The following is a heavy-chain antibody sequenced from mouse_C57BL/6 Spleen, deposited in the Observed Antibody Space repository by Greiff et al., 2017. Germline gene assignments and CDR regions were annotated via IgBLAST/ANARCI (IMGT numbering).Heavy chain of an antibody. CDR3: TTWFNSFYGKGFAY. D-gene: IGHD2-10*01. V-gene: IGHV14-4*01. J-gene: IGHJ3*01. CDR1: GFNIKDDY. Sequence: EVKLQESGAELVRPGASVKLSCTASGFNIKDDYMHWVKQRPEQGLEWIGWIDPENGDTEYASKFQGKATITADTSSNTAYLQLSSLTSEDTAVYYCTTWFNSFYGKGFAYWGQGTLVTVSA. CDR2: IDPENGDT.